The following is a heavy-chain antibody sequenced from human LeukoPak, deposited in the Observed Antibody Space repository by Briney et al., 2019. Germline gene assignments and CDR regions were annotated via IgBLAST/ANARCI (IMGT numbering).Heavy chain of an antibody. CDR1: GFTFSTYY. CDR3: ARDPKLLTGDHSYYYAMDV. CDR2: IKQDGSEN. D-gene: IGHD7-27*01. J-gene: IGHJ6*02. V-gene: IGHV3-7*03. Sequence: PGGSLRLSCAASGFTFSTYYMSWVRRAPGKGLEWVANIKQDGSENYYVDSVKGRFTISRDNAKNSLYLQMNSLRAEDTAVYYCARDPKLLTGDHSYYYAMDVWGQGTTVTVSS.